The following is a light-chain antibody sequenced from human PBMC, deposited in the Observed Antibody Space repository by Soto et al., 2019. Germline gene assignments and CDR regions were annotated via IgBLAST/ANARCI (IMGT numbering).Light chain of an antibody. J-gene: IGLJ3*02. CDR1: SGHSSYI. CDR2: LEGSGSY. CDR3: ETWDTTGV. Sequence: QSVLTQSSSASASLGSSVKLTCTLSSGHSSYIIAWHQQQPGKAPRYLMKLEGSGSYNKGSGVPDRFSGSSSGADRYLTISNLQFEDEADYYCETWDTTGVFGGGTKLTVL. V-gene: IGLV4-60*02.